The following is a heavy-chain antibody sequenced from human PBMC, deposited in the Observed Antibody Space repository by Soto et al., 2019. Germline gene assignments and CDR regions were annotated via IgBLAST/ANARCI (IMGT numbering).Heavy chain of an antibody. CDR2: INHSGST. CDR1: GGSFSGYY. V-gene: IGHV4-34*01. Sequence: SETLSLTCAVYGGSFSGYYWSWIRQPPGKGLEWIGEINHSGSTNYNPSLKSRVTISVDTSKNQFSLKLSSVTAADTAVYYCARARAVWAERYYYYGMDVWGQGTTLTVSS. J-gene: IGHJ6*02. D-gene: IGHD1-1*01. CDR3: ARARAVWAERYYYYGMDV.